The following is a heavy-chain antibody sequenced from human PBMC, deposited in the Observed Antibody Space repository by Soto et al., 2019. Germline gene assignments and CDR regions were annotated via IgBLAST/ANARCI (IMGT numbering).Heavy chain of an antibody. CDR2: ISASGKMT. CDR1: RFTFSSYG. Sequence: EVQLLESGGGFVQPGGSLRLSCAASRFTFSSYGMSWVRQSPGKGLEWVSGISASGKMTYYADSVRGRFTIFRDNFANMVYLQHNNLRVGDTAFYFCAKEGRFGKRCFDVWGQGALVTVSS. CDR3: AKEGRFGKRCFDV. D-gene: IGHD3-16*01. V-gene: IGHV3-23*01. J-gene: IGHJ4*02.